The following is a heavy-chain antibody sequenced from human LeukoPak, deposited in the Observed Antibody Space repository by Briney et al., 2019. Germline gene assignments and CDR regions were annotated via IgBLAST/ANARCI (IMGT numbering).Heavy chain of an antibody. Sequence: PSETLSLTCTVSGRSVSSGSYYWSWILQPPGKGLEWTGYIYYSGSTNYHPSLKSRVTISVDTSKNQFSLKLSSVTAADTAVYYCARVRDSSGWYGGDYWGQGTLVTVSS. CDR3: ARVRDSSGWYGGDY. D-gene: IGHD6-19*01. CDR1: GRSVSSGSYY. CDR2: IYYSGST. V-gene: IGHV4-61*01. J-gene: IGHJ4*02.